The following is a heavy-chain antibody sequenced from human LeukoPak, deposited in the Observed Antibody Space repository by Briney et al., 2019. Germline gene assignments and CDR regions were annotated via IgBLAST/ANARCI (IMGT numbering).Heavy chain of an antibody. Sequence: SETLSLTCAVYGGSFSGYYWSWIRQPPGKGLEWIGEINHSGSTNYNPSLKSRVTISVDTSENQFSLKLSSVTAADTAVYYCARGRFGSSSDYWGQGTPVTVSS. D-gene: IGHD6-13*01. J-gene: IGHJ4*02. V-gene: IGHV4-34*01. CDR3: ARGRFGSSSDY. CDR2: INHSGST. CDR1: GGSFSGYY.